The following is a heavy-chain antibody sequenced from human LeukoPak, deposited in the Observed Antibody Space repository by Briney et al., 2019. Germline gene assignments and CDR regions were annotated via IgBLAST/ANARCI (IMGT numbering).Heavy chain of an antibody. Sequence: GGSLRLSCAASGFTFSSYGMHWVRQAPGQGLEWMGWINPNSGGTNYAQKFQGRVTMTRDTSISTAYMELSRLRSDDTAVYYCARDHAGDLDYWGQGTLVTVSS. CDR3: ARDHAGDLDY. J-gene: IGHJ4*02. D-gene: IGHD7-27*01. V-gene: IGHV1-2*02. CDR2: INPNSGGT. CDR1: GFTFSSYG.